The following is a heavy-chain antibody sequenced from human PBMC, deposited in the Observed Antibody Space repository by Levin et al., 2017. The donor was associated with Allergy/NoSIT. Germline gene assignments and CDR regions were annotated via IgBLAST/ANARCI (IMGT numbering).Heavy chain of an antibody. Sequence: PGGSLRLSCAASGFTFNSFAMSWVRQAPGKGLEWVSAISGGGAYTYYADSVKGRFTISRDNSKSTLYLQMDSLRAEDTAVYYCAKNTGSITRPIDYWGQGTLVTVSS. CDR2: ISGGGAYT. CDR1: GFTFNSFA. CDR3: AKNTGSITRPIDY. V-gene: IGHV3-23*01. J-gene: IGHJ4*02. D-gene: IGHD1-1*01.